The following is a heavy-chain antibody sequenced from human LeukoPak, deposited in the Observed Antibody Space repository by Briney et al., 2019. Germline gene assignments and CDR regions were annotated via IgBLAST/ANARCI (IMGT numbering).Heavy chain of an antibody. CDR2: IRQDGREQ. J-gene: IGHJ4*02. Sequence: GWSLRLSCAASGFSFSSYWMSWVRQAPGKGLESVANIRQDGREQNYVDSLRGRFTISRDNAKNSLYLQMSSLRAEDTAVYYCVVTPRSRGFDYWGQGTLLTVSS. CDR1: GFSFSSYW. V-gene: IGHV3-7*01. CDR3: VVTPRSRGFDY. D-gene: IGHD2/OR15-2a*01.